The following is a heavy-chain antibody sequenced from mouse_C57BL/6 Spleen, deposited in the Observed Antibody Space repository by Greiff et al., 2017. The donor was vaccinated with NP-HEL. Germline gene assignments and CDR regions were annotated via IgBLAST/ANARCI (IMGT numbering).Heavy chain of an antibody. CDR2: INPYNGGT. CDR3: ARKVYDGYYRYAMDY. D-gene: IGHD2-3*01. J-gene: IGHJ4*01. V-gene: IGHV1-19*01. Sequence: EVQLQQSGPVLVKPGASVKMSCKASGYTFTDYYMNWVKQSHGKSLEWIGVINPYNGGTSYNQKFKGKATLTVDKSSSTAYMELNSLTSEDSAVYYYARKVYDGYYRYAMDYWGQGTSVTVSS. CDR1: GYTFTDYY.